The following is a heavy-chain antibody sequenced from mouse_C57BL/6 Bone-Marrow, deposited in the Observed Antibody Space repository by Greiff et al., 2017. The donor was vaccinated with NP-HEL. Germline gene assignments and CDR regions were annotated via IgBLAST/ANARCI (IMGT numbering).Heavy chain of an antibody. J-gene: IGHJ3*01. CDR1: GFTFSDYG. D-gene: IGHD1-1*02. CDR3: ARPGGAY. Sequence: EVQLVESGGGLVKPGGSLKLSCAASGFTFSDYGMHWVRQAPEKGLEWVAYISSGSSTIYYADTVKGRFTISRDNAKKTLFLQMTSVRSEDTAMYYCARPGGAYWGQGTLVTVSA. CDR2: ISSGSSTI. V-gene: IGHV5-17*01.